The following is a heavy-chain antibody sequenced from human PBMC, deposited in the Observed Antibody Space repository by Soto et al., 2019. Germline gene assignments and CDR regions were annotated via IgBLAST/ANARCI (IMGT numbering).Heavy chain of an antibody. D-gene: IGHD3-3*01. CDR1: GYTFTSYG. CDR3: ARDTAHYDFPYYFDY. CDR2: ISAYNGNT. V-gene: IGHV1-18*01. J-gene: IGHJ4*02. Sequence: ASLKVSCKASGYTFTSYGISWVRQAPGQGLEWMGWISAYNGNTNYAQKLQGRVTMTTDTSTSTAYMELRSLRSDDTAVYYCARDTAHYDFPYYFDYWGQGTLVTVSS.